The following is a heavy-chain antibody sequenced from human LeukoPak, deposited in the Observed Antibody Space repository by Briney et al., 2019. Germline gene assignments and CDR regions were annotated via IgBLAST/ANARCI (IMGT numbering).Heavy chain of an antibody. D-gene: IGHD3-9*01. CDR1: GFTFSSYE. CDR2: ISSSGSTI. V-gene: IGHV3-48*03. CDR3: ARDGYFDQYDY. Sequence: PGGSLRLSCAASGFTFSSYEKNWVRQAPGKGLEWVSYISSSGSTIYYADSVKGRFTISRDNAKNSLYLQMNSLRAEDTAVYYCARDGYFDQYDYWGQGTLVTVSS. J-gene: IGHJ4*02.